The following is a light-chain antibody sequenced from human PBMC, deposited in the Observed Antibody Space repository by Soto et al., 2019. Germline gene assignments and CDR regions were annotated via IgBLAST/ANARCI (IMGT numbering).Light chain of an antibody. V-gene: IGKV3-11*01. CDR2: DAS. CDR3: QQRSNWTLT. Sequence: EIVLTQSPATLSLSPGERATLSCRASQSVSSYLAWYQQKPGQAPRLLIYDASNTATGIPDRFSGSGSGTDFTLPISSLEPEDFAVYYCQQRSNWTLTFGGGTKVEIK. CDR1: QSVSSY. J-gene: IGKJ4*01.